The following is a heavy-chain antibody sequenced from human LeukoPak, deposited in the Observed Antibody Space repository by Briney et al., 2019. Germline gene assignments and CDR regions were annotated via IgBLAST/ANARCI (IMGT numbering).Heavy chain of an antibody. Sequence: SCKASGYTFTSYYMHWVRQAPGTGLEWVAFIRSDGSNKNYADSVKGRFTISRDNSKNTLYLQMNSLRPDDTAVYYCAKDYSKTSYYGSGTYRPNWFDPWGQGTLVTVSS. D-gene: IGHD3-10*01. CDR3: AKDYSKTSYYGSGTYRPNWFDP. CDR1: GYTFTSYY. V-gene: IGHV3-30*02. CDR2: IRSDGSNK. J-gene: IGHJ5*02.